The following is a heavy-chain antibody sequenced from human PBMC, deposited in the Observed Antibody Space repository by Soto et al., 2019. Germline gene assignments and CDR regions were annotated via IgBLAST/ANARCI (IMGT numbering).Heavy chain of an antibody. D-gene: IGHD6-19*01. V-gene: IGHV3-23*01. Sequence: EVHLLESGGGLVQPGGSLRLSCAGSGFTFSSYAMTWVRQAPGKGLEWVSGIRGSGGSTYYADSVKGRFTISRDNSKNTLYLQLNSLRVEDTAVYYCAKVKYVSDWYGLDWGQGTLVAVSS. CDR3: AKVKYVSDWYGLD. CDR2: IRGSGGST. CDR1: GFTFSSYA. J-gene: IGHJ4*02.